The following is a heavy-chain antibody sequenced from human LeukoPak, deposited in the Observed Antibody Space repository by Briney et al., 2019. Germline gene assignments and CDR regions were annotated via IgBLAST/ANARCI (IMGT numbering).Heavy chain of an antibody. J-gene: IGHJ6*03. V-gene: IGHV3-7*01. Sequence: TGGSLRLSCAASGYTFSSYWMSWVRQAPGKGLEWVANIKQDGSEKYYVDSVKGRFTISRDNAKNSLYLQMNSPRAEDTAVYYCARGGISAPYDFWSGYYNRRDYYYYYMDVWGKGTTVTVSS. D-gene: IGHD3-3*01. CDR3: ARGGISAPYDFWSGYYNRRDYYYYYMDV. CDR2: IKQDGSEK. CDR1: GYTFSSYW.